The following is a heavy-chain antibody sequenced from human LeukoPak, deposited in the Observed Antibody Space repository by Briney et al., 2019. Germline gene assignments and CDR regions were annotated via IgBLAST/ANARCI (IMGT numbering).Heavy chain of an antibody. CDR2: IYYSGTT. CDR3: ARRAVRNDDLFDY. CDR1: GGSISSSSYY. Sequence: PSETLSLTCTVSGGSISSSSYYWGWIRQPPGKGLEWIGSIYYSGTTHYNPSLMSRITIFIDTSKNQLSLKVNSVTASDTGVYYCARRAVRNDDLFDYWGQGTVVTVSS. D-gene: IGHD1-1*01. V-gene: IGHV4-39*01. J-gene: IGHJ4*02.